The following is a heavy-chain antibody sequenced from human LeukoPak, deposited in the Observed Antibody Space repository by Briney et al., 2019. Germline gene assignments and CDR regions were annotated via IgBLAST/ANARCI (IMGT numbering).Heavy chain of an antibody. CDR3: ARMGKFWSGYYNGWFAP. CDR1: GGSFSGYY. CDR2: INHSGST. V-gene: IGHV4-34*01. J-gene: IGHJ5*02. D-gene: IGHD3-3*01. Sequence: SETLSLTCAVYGGSFSGYYWSWIRQPPGKGLEWIGEINHSGSTNYNPSLKSRVTISVDTSKNQFSLKLSSVTAADTAVYYCARMGKFWSGYYNGWFAPWGQETLVTVSS.